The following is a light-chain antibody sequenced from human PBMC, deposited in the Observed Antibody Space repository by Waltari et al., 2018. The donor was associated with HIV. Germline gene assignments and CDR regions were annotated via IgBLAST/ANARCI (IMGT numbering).Light chain of an antibody. CDR3: GVWDSTLKQWL. J-gene: IGLJ3*02. CDR2: RNY. CDR1: TSHAEPQW. Sequence: QSVLTQPPSASGTPGQTVTISCSGSTSHAEPQWVYWYQQLPGTAPKLLIYRNYQRPSGVPDRFSSSKSGASASLIISGLRSEDESDYSCGVWDSTLKQWLFGGGTKLTVL. V-gene: IGLV1-47*01.